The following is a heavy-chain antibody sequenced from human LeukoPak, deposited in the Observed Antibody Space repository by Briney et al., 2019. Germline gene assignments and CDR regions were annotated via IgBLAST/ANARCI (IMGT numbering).Heavy chain of an antibody. J-gene: IGHJ4*02. CDR3: AKVASMVQGVGLDY. D-gene: IGHD3-10*01. V-gene: IGHV3-23*01. CDR1: GFTFSSYA. CDR2: ISGSGGST. Sequence: PGGPLRLSCAASGFTFSSYAMSWVRQAPGKGLEWVSAISGSGGSTYYADSVKGRFTISRDNSKNTLYLQMNSLRAEDTAVYYCAKVASMVQGVGLDYWGQGTLVTVSS.